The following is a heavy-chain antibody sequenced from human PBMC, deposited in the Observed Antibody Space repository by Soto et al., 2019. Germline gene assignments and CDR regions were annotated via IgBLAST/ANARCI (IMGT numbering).Heavy chain of an antibody. CDR2: FYHSGST. D-gene: IGHD1-1*01. CDR1: GGSLRSATYY. CDR3: AREETGNDALDI. Sequence: SETLSLTCAVSGGSLRSATYYWSWIRQHPGKGLEWIGYFYHSGSTYYKPSLRSRVTISLDTSKNQFSLDLRSVTDADTAIYYCAREETGNDALDIWGQGTLVTVSS. J-gene: IGHJ3*02. V-gene: IGHV4-31*11.